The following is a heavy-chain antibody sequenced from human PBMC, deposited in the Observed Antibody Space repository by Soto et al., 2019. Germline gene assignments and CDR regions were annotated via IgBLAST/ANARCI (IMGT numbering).Heavy chain of an antibody. V-gene: IGHV4-59*01. CDR1: GDSISSLY. CDR3: AKSLWDTSGWKTDY. D-gene: IGHD6-19*01. Sequence: QVQLQESGPGLVKPSETLSLTCTVCGDSISSLYWSWIRQPPGKGLEWIGYIYYSGSINYNPSLKSRVTISVDPSKNQFSLRLSSVTAADTAVYYCAKSLWDTSGWKTDYWGQGTLVTVSS. J-gene: IGHJ4*02. CDR2: IYYSGSI.